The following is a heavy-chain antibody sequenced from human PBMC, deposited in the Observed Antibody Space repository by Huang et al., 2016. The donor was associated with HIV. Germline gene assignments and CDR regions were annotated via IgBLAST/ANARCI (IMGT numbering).Heavy chain of an antibody. CDR3: ATKTAAMDI. Sequence: VESGGRLVQPGGSIRLSCVGSTFTFGAYWMSWVRQSPGKGLEWVANNKQEESEKYYVESVKGRFNISRDNAKKVLFLEMNNVRVEDTATYYCATKTAAMDIWGQGTTVTVS. CDR2: NKQEESEK. D-gene: IGHD1-7*01. V-gene: IGHV3-7*01. J-gene: IGHJ6*02. CDR1: TFTFGAYW.